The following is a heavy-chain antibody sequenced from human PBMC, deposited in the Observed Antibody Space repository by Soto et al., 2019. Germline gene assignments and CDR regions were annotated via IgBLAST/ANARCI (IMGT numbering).Heavy chain of an antibody. Sequence: TCTVSGGSISSYYWSWIRQPPGKGLEWMGWISAYNGNTNYAQKLQGRVTMTTDTSTSTAYMELRSLRSDDTAVYYCARAVVPAAIGGYYYYGMDVWGQGTTVTVSS. CDR1: GGSISSYY. CDR2: ISAYNGNT. J-gene: IGHJ6*02. D-gene: IGHD2-2*02. V-gene: IGHV1-18*04. CDR3: ARAVVPAAIGGYYYYGMDV.